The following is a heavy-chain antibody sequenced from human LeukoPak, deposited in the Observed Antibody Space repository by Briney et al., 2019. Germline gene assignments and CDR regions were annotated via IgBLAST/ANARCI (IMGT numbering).Heavy chain of an antibody. CDR1: GGPLSGYS. V-gene: IGHV4-34*01. CDR2: INDRGST. D-gene: IGHD3-10*01. CDR3: ARSGRYQIY. J-gene: IGHJ4*02. Sequence: SETLSLTCAIYGGPLSGYSWSWIRQPTGKGLEWIGEINDRGSTTYNPSLQSRPSMSLDTSRNQFSLTLGSVTAADTAVYFCARSGRYQIYWGQGTLVTVSS.